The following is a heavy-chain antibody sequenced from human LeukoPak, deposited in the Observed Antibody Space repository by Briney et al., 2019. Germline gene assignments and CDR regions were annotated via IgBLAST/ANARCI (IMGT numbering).Heavy chain of an antibody. Sequence: TLSLTCTVSGGSIISGTYYWSWIRQHPGKGLEWIGYIFYSGSTYYNPSLKSRVTISVDTSKNQFSLKLSSVTAADTAVYYCARGEVVTADKYYFDYWGQGTLVTVSS. J-gene: IGHJ4*02. CDR3: ARGEVVTADKYYFDY. CDR1: GGSIISGTYY. V-gene: IGHV4-31*03. D-gene: IGHD2-21*02. CDR2: IFYSGST.